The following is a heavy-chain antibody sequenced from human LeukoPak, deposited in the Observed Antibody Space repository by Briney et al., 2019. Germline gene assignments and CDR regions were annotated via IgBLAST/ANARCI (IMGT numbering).Heavy chain of an antibody. Sequence: GASVKVSCKASGYTFTSYGISWVRQAPGQGLEWMGLIRGYNGQTDYAQTFQGRLTMDIEATMNTAYMDLTGLRSDDTAVYYCASRTPGYCSSPSCYQDAFDIWGQGTMVTVSS. J-gene: IGHJ3*02. CDR2: IRGYNGQT. CDR1: GYTFTSYG. CDR3: ASRTPGYCSSPSCYQDAFDI. D-gene: IGHD2-2*01. V-gene: IGHV1-18*01.